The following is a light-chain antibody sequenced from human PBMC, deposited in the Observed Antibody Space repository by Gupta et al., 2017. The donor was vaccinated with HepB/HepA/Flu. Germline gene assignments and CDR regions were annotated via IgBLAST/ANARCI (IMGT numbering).Light chain of an antibody. CDR3: LQTYSPFST. V-gene: IGKV1-39*01. J-gene: IGKJ1*01. CDR1: QSISNY. Sequence: DIQMTQPPSSLSASGGDRVTITCRANQSISNYLNWYQQKPGKAPKVLIYVTSSLKSGVPLRFSGSGSETDFTLTISSLQVEDYATYYCLQTYSPFSTFGQGTKVEVK. CDR2: VTS.